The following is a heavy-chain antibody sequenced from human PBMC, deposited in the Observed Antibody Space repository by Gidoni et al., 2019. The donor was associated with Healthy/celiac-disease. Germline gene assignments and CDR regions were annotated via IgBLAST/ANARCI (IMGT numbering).Heavy chain of an antibody. CDR3: AKDGGGYSYGYYYGMDV. V-gene: IGHV3-30*18. CDR1: GFTVSSYG. D-gene: IGHD5-18*01. J-gene: IGHJ6*02. Sequence: QVQLVEAGGGGVQPGRALRRSCADSGFTVSSYGMHCVRQAPGKGLEWVAVISYDGSNNYYADSVKGRFTLSSDNSKNTLSLQMNCLRAEDTAVYYCAKDGGGYSYGYYYGMDVWGQGTTVTVSS. CDR2: ISYDGSNN.